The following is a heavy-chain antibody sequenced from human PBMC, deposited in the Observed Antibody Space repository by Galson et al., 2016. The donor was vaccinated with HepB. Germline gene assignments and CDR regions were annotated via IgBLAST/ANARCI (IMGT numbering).Heavy chain of an antibody. CDR1: GFTFSTYD. CDR2: ISYDGSKI. J-gene: IGHJ4*02. V-gene: IGHV3-30*18. Sequence: SLRLSCAASGFTFSTYDMHWVRQAPGKGLEWVAVISYDGSKIYYADSVKGRFSISRDNSKNTLYLQMNSLRDEDTAVYYCAKDSHSSGGNYWGQGTLVTVSS. D-gene: IGHD3-22*01. CDR3: AKDSHSSGGNY.